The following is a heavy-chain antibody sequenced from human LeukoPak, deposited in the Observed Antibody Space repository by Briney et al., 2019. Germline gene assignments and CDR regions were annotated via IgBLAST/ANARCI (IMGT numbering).Heavy chain of an antibody. CDR2: IYGSGGAT. V-gene: IGHV3-23*01. J-gene: IGHJ4*02. Sequence: PGGSLRLSCAASGFTFSTYTMNWVRQAPGKGLEWVSGIYGSGGATFYADSVKGRFTISRDNSKNTLFLHMDSLRDEDTALYYCAKDLKPDGIWGVDYWGQGTLVTVFS. CDR1: GFTFSTYT. CDR3: AKDLKPDGIWGVDY. D-gene: IGHD7-27*01.